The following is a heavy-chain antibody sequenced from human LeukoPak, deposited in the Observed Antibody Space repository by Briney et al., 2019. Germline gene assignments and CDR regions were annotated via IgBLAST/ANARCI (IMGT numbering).Heavy chain of an antibody. Sequence: PSETLSLTCTVSRGSISSYYWSWIRQPPGKGLEWIGYIYYSGSTNYNPSLKSRVTISVDTSKNQFSLKLSAVTAADTAVYYCARCKFCHALRWFDPWGQGTLVPVSS. J-gene: IGHJ5*02. V-gene: IGHV4-59*08. CDR1: RGSISSYY. CDR3: ARCKFCHALRWFDP. CDR2: IYYSGST. D-gene: IGHD3-9*01.